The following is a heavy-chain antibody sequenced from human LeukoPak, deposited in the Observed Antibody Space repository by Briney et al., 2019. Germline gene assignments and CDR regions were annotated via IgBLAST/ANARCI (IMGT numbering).Heavy chain of an antibody. D-gene: IGHD3-10*01. V-gene: IGHV3-74*03. CDR2: INSDGSST. Sequence: GGSLRLSCAASGFTFSSYWMHWVRQAPGKGLVWVSRINSDGSSTMYADSVKGQFITSRDNAKNTLYLQMKSLRAEDTAVYYCAKERDYYGSGSSSMYVWGKGTTVTVSS. CDR1: GFTFSSYW. CDR3: AKERDYYGSGSSSMYV. J-gene: IGHJ6*03.